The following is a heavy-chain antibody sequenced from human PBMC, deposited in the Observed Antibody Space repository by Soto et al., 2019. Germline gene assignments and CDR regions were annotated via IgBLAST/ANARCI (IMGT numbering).Heavy chain of an antibody. CDR2: IYYSGST. CDR3: ARSRGYSYGLFDY. J-gene: IGHJ4*02. V-gene: IGHV4-59*01. D-gene: IGHD5-18*01. CDR1: GGSISSYY. Sequence: SETLSLTCTVSGGSISSYYWGWIRQPPGKGLEWIGYIYYSGSTNYNPSLKSRVTISVDTSKNQFSLKLSSVTAADTAVYYCARSRGYSYGLFDYWGQGTLVTVSS.